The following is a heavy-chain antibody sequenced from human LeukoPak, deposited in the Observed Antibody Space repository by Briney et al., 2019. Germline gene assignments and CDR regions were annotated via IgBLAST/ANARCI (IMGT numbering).Heavy chain of an antibody. CDR2: IHHSGNT. J-gene: IGHJ3*02. D-gene: IGHD6-19*01. CDR1: GGSISSDYYY. V-gene: IGHV4-30-4*08. CDR3: ARIMSSGWYLDAFDI. Sequence: PSQTLSLTCAVSGGSISSDYYYWSWIRQPPGKGLEWIGYIHHSGNTYYNPSLKSRLIISVDTSKNQFSLKLTSVTAADTAVYHCARIMSSGWYLDAFDIWGQGTMVTVSS.